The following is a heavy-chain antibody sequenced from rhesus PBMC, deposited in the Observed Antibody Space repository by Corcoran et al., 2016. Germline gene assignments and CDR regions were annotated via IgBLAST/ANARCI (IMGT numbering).Heavy chain of an antibody. V-gene: IGHV4S12*01. CDR2: NYCKRGKT. J-gene: IGHJ4*01. Sequence: QVQLQESGPGLVKPLETLSLTCAVSGGSISGSYYYWSWIRQPPGKGLEWIGGNYCKRGKTYYNPSLKSRVTISKDTPKNQFSLKLSSGTAADAAVYYCARERGNWGSYFDYWGQGVLVTVSS. D-gene: IGHD7-45*01. CDR3: ARERGNWGSYFDY. CDR1: GGSISGSYYY.